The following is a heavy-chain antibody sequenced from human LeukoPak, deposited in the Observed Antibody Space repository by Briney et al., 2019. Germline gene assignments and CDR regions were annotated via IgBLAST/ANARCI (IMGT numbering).Heavy chain of an antibody. V-gene: IGHV3-9*01. CDR2: ISWNSGSI. D-gene: IGHD3-10*01. J-gene: IGHJ4*02. CDR3: ARDGITMVRGVIITRGYFDY. CDR1: GFTFDDYA. Sequence: GGSLRLSCAASGFTFDDYAMHWVRQAPGKGLEWVSGISWNSGSIGYADSVKGRFTISRDNAKNSLYLQMNSLRAEDTAVYYCARDGITMVRGVIITRGYFDYWGQGTLVTVSS.